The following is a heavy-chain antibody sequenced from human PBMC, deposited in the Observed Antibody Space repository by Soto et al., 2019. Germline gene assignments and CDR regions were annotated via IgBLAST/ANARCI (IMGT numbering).Heavy chain of an antibody. Sequence: QLQLQESGSGLVKPSQTLSLTCAVSGGSISSGGYSWSWIRQPPGKGLEWIGYIYHSGSTYYNPXXQSRVTISEEXXTXQXXLKHSSATPADTAVYYCARARYYASGSHTSYYFDYWGQGTLVTVSS. J-gene: IGHJ4*02. D-gene: IGHD3-10*01. V-gene: IGHV4-30-2*01. CDR3: ARARYYASGSHTSYYFDY. CDR1: GGSISSGGYS. CDR2: IYHSGST.